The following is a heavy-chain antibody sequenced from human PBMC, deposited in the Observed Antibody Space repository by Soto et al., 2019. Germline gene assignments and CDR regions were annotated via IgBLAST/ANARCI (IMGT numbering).Heavy chain of an antibody. CDR3: ARDGAEDIVNWFDP. D-gene: IGHD2-15*01. Sequence: SATQSLTCPVSGGSLSSYYWSWLRHPAGKGLEWIGRIYTSGSTNYNPSLKSRVTMSVDTSKNQFSLKLSSVTAADTAVYYCARDGAEDIVNWFDPWGQGTLVTVSS. V-gene: IGHV4-4*07. CDR1: GGSLSSYY. CDR2: IYTSGST. J-gene: IGHJ5*02.